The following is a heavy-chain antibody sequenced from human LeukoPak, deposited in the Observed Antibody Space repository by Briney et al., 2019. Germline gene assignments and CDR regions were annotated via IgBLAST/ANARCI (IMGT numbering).Heavy chain of an antibody. V-gene: IGHV4-59*01. CDR1: GGSIGSYY. CDR3: ARVVSGYDFWGGYQGSYFDY. CDR2: IYYSGST. D-gene: IGHD3-3*01. J-gene: IGHJ4*02. Sequence: SETLSLTCTVSGGSIGSYYWSWIRQPPGKGLEWIGYIYYSGSTNYNPSLKSRVTISVDTSKNQFSLKLSSVTAADTAVYYCARVVSGYDFWGGYQGSYFDYWGQGTLVTVSS.